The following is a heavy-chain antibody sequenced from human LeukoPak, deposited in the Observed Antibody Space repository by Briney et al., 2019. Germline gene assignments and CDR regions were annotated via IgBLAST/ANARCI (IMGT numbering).Heavy chain of an antibody. V-gene: IGHV4-31*03. CDR3: ARIDSSSSPNYFDY. CDR2: IYYSGST. J-gene: IGHJ4*02. D-gene: IGHD6-6*01. CDR1: GGSISSGDYY. Sequence: PSQTLSLTCTVSGGSISSGDYYWSWIRQHPGKGLEWIGYIYYSGSTYYNPSLKSRVTISVDTSKNQFSLKLSSVTAADTAVYYCARIDSSSSPNYFDYWGQGTLVTVSS.